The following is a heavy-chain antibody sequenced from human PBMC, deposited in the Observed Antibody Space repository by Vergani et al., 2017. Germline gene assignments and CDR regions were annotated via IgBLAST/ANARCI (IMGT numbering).Heavy chain of an antibody. J-gene: IGHJ4*02. V-gene: IGHV4-30-4*08. CDR2: IYYSGST. Sequence: QLQLQESGPGLVKPSQTLSLTCTVSGGSISSGDYYWSWIRQPPGKGLEWIGYIYYSGSTYYNPSLKSRVTISVDTSKNQFSLKLSSVTAADTAVYYCARENDGESGSYYFDYWGQGTLVTVSS. D-gene: IGHD1-26*01. CDR3: ARENDGESGSYYFDY. CDR1: GGSISSGDYY.